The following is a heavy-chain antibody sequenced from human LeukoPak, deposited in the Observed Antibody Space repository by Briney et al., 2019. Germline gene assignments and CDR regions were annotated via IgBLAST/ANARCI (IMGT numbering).Heavy chain of an antibody. CDR2: ISGSGGST. CDR1: GFTFTSYA. CDR3: AKDLSAYYSSGSQFDY. D-gene: IGHD3-10*01. J-gene: IGHJ4*02. Sequence: PGGSLRLSCAASGFTFTSYAMSWVRQAPGKGLEWVSAISGSGGSTYYADSVKGRFTISRDNSKNTLYLQMNSLRAEDTAVYYCAKDLSAYYSSGSQFDYWGQGTLVTVSS. V-gene: IGHV3-23*01.